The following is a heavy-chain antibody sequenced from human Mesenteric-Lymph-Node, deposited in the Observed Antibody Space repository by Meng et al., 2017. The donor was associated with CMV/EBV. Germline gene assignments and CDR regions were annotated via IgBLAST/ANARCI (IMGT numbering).Heavy chain of an antibody. Sequence: VSGGTISSSNWWSWVRQPPGKGLEWIGEIYHSGSTNYNPSLKSRVTIPVDKSKNQFSLKLSSVTAADTAVYYCARIRGFGELLYYDNWGQGTLVTVSS. J-gene: IGHJ4*02. CDR2: IYHSGST. CDR3: ARIRGFGELLYYDN. V-gene: IGHV4-4*02. CDR1: GGTISSSNW. D-gene: IGHD3-10*01.